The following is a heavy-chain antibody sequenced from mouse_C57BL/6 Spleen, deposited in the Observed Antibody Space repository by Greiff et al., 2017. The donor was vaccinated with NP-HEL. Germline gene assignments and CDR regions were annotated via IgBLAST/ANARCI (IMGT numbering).Heavy chain of an antibody. CDR2: IDPSDSET. J-gene: IGHJ1*03. D-gene: IGHD3-2*02. CDR3: ARGQAHWYFDV. CDR1: GYTFTSYW. V-gene: IGHV1-52*01. Sequence: QVQLQQPGAELVRPGSSVKLSCKASGYTFTSYWMHWVKQRPIQGLEWIGNIDPSDSETHYNQKFKDKATLTVDKSSSTAYMQLSSLTSEDSAVYYCARGQAHWYFDVWGTGTTVTVSS.